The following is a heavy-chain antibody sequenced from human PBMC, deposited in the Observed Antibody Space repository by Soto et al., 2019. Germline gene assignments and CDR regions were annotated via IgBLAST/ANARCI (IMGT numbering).Heavy chain of an antibody. CDR3: VKAWTYYYDTSGPHFDH. Sequence: VGSLRLSCASSVFTFSSYAMSWVRHAPGKWLEWVSGTSGSGGSAYYADSVKGRFTISRDNSENTLYLQMNSLRAEDTAVYCCVKAWTYYYDTSGPHFDHWGQATLVSVSS. CDR2: TSGSGGSA. J-gene: IGHJ4*02. CDR1: VFTFSSYA. V-gene: IGHV3-23*01. D-gene: IGHD3-22*01.